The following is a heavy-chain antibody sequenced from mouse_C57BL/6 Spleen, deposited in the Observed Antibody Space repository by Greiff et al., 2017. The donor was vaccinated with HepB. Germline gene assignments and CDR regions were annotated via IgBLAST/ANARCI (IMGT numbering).Heavy chain of an antibody. D-gene: IGHD1-1*01. V-gene: IGHV2-2*01. CDR3: ARNSGTVVADWYFDV. CDR1: GFSLTSYG. CDR2: IWSGGST. J-gene: IGHJ1*03. Sequence: VQRVESGPGLVQPSQSLSITCTVSGFSLTSYGVHWVRQSPGKGLEWLGVIWSGGSTDYNAAFISRLSISKDNSKSQVFFKMNSLQADDTAIYYCARNSGTVVADWYFDVWGTGTTVTVSS.